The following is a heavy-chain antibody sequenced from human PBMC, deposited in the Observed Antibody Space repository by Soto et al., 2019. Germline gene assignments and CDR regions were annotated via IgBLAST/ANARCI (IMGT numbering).Heavy chain of an antibody. CDR2: IRSKSNSYAT. CDR3: TRDPRNYYDSIGSANWFDP. V-gene: IGHV3-73*02. J-gene: IGHJ5*02. CDR1: GFTFSGSA. Sequence: EVQLVESGGGLVQPGGSLKLSCAASGFTFSGSAMHWVRQASVKGLEWGGRIRSKSNSYATAYAASVKGRFTISRDDSKDTEYLQMNSLKTEDTAVYYCTRDPRNYYDSIGSANWFDPWGQGTLVTVSS. D-gene: IGHD3-22*01.